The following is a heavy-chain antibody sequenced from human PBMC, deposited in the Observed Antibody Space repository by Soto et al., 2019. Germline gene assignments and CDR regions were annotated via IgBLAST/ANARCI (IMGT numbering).Heavy chain of an antibody. Sequence: ASVKVSCKVSGYTLTELSMHWVRQAPGKGLEWMGGFDPEDGETIYAQKFQGRVTMTEDTSTDTAYMELSSRRSEDTAVYYCATETPGPTVYYYYYGMDVWGQGTTVTVSS. V-gene: IGHV1-24*01. CDR3: ATETPGPTVYYYYYGMDV. CDR2: FDPEDGET. CDR1: GYTLTELS. D-gene: IGHD4-4*01. J-gene: IGHJ6*02.